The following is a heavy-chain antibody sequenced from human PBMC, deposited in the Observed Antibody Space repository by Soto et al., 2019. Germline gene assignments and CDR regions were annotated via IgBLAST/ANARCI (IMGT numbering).Heavy chain of an antibody. D-gene: IGHD3-10*01. CDR3: ARVKYGNLRPPTSLFDP. Sequence: ASVKVSCKASGYTFTACYMHWVRQAPGEGPEWMAWINPDSGATYSAPKFQGRVTVTSDTSINTSSMELSSLRSDDTAVYYCARVKYGNLRPPTSLFDPWGQGTLVTVSS. CDR2: INPDSGAT. V-gene: IGHV1-2*02. CDR1: GYTFTACY. J-gene: IGHJ5*02.